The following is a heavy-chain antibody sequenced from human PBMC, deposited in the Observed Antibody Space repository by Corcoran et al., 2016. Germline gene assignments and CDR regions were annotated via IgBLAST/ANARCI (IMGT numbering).Heavy chain of an antibody. CDR2: ISGSGGST. CDR3: AKVHRDCWSGQIGAPDY. Sequence: EVQLLESGGGLVQPGGSLRLSCAASGFTFSSYGMSWVRQAPGKGLEWVSAISGSGGSTYYADSVKGRFTISRDNSKNTLYLQMNSLRAEDTAVYYCAKVHRDCWSGQIGAPDYCGQGTLVTVSS. D-gene: IGHD3-3*01. V-gene: IGHV3-23*01. CDR1: GFTFSSYG. J-gene: IGHJ4*02.